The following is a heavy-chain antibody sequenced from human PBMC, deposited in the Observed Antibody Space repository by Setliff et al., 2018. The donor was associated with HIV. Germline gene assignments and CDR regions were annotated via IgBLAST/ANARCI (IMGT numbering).Heavy chain of an antibody. CDR1: GFTFNTYW. Sequence: LRLSCAASGFTFNTYWMHWVRQSPGKGLVWVSHSNSDGSSTTYADSVKGRFTISRDNAKNTLYLQMNSLRAEDTAIYYCVREMPGRPGALDLWGHGTMVTVSS. J-gene: IGHJ3*01. V-gene: IGHV3-74*03. CDR3: VREMPGRPGALDL. D-gene: IGHD7-27*01. CDR2: SNSDGSST.